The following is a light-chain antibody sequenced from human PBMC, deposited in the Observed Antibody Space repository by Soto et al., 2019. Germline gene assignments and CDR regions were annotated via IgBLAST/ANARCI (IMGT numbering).Light chain of an antibody. CDR2: GAS. CDR3: QQRSDSWT. CDR1: QSVSSN. J-gene: IGKJ1*01. V-gene: IGKV3-11*01. Sequence: EIVMTQSPATLSVSPGERATLSCRASQSVSSNLAWYQQKPGQAPRLLIYGASNRATGIPARFSGSGSGTDFTLTISSLEPEDSAVYYCQQRSDSWTFGQGTKVEIK.